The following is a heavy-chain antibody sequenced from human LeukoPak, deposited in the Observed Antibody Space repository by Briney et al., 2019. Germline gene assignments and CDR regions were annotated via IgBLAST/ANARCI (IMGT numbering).Heavy chain of an antibody. D-gene: IGHD3-22*01. CDR2: ISAYNGNT. V-gene: IGHV1-18*01. CDR1: DYTFTNYG. CDR3: AREPYDSSGYYPFDY. J-gene: IGHJ4*02. Sequence: ASVKVSCKASDYTFTNYGISWVRQAPGQGLEWMGWISAYNGNTNYAQKLQGRVTMTPDTSTSTAYMELRSLRSDDTAVYYCAREPYDSSGYYPFDYWGQGTLVTVSP.